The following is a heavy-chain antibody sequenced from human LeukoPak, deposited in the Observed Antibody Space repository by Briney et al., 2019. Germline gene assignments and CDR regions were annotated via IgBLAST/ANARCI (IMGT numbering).Heavy chain of an antibody. J-gene: IGHJ6*03. D-gene: IGHD2-21*02. CDR1: GGTFSSYA. CDR2: IIPILGIA. Sequence: ASVKVSCKASGGTFSSYAISWVRQAPGQGLEWMGRIIPILGIANYAQKFQGRVTITADKSTSTAYMELSSLRSEDTAVYYCARPPGGLGVGDSPPPHGRAVGGKGPP. CDR3: ARPPGGLGVGDSPPPHGRAV. V-gene: IGHV1-69*04.